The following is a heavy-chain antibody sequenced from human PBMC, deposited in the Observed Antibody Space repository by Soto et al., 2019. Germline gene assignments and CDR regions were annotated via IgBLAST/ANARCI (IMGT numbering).Heavy chain of an antibody. CDR3: AREARGGIAARQNWFDP. V-gene: IGHV4-30-2*01. CDR2: IYHSGST. J-gene: IGHJ5*02. D-gene: IGHD6-6*01. Sequence: SETLSLTCAVSGGSISSGGYSWSWIRQPPGKGLEWIGYIYHSGSTYYNPSLKSRVTISVDRSKNQFSLKLSSVTAADTAVYYCAREARGGIAARQNWFDPWGQGTLVTVSS. CDR1: GGSISSGGYS.